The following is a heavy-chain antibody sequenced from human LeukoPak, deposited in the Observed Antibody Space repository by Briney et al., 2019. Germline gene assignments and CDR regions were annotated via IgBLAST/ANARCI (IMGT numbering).Heavy chain of an antibody. CDR2: INQDGGEK. J-gene: IGHJ4*02. Sequence: GRTLRLSCAASGFTPRTDWMNWVGQAPGKAPAEVTAINQDGGEKYYVDSVKGRFTISRDNAYNSLYLQMNTLRVEDTAVYYCARDPDDVGGAHYHSWGQGSLVTVSS. D-gene: IGHD3-16*01. V-gene: IGHV3-7*01. CDR1: GFTPRTDW. CDR3: ARDPDDVGGAHYHS.